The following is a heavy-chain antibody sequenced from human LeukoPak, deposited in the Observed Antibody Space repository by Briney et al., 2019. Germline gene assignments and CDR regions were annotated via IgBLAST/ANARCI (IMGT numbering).Heavy chain of an antibody. D-gene: IGHD3-22*01. J-gene: IGHJ3*02. CDR3: TTRRSYYDSSGYYSDAFDI. Sequence: PGGSLRLSCAASGFTFSNAWMNWVRQAPGKGLEWVGRIKSKTDGGTTDYAAPVKGRFTISRDDSKNTLYLQMNSLKTEDTAVYCCTTRRSYYDSSGYYSDAFDIWGQGTMVTVSS. V-gene: IGHV3-15*07. CDR1: GFTFSNAW. CDR2: IKSKTDGGTT.